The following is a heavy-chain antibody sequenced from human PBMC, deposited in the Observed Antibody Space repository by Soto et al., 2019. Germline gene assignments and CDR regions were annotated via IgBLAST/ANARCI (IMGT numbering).Heavy chain of an antibody. Sequence: SETLSLTCTVSGGSISSYYWSWIRQPPGKGLEWIGYIYYSGSTNYNPSLKSRVTISVDTSKNQFSLKLSSVTAADTAVYYCAREGLDSSGWYEDAFDIWGQGTMVTVSS. CDR1: GGSISSYY. CDR3: AREGLDSSGWYEDAFDI. CDR2: IYYSGST. D-gene: IGHD6-19*01. J-gene: IGHJ3*02. V-gene: IGHV4-59*01.